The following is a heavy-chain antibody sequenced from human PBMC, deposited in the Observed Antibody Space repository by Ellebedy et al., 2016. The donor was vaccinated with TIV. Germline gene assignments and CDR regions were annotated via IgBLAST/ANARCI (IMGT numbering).Heavy chain of an antibody. V-gene: IGHV3-74*01. J-gene: IGHJ3*02. Sequence: PGGSLRLSCAASGFTLGGYWMNWVRQAPGKGMVWVAGIRTNGPITTYADSVRGRFTISGDNANNTLYLQMNSLRAEDTAVYYCAREANGFDIWGQGTVVTVAS. CDR1: GFTLGGYW. CDR2: IRTNGPIT. CDR3: AREANGFDI.